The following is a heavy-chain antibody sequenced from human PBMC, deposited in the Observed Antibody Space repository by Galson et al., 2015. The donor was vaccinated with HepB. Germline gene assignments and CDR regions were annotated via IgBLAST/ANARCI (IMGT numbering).Heavy chain of an antibody. CDR1: GYTFTSYG. CDR2: IIPIFGTA. V-gene: IGHV1-69*13. CDR3: ARAWGDSSGYSNDAFDI. Sequence: SVKVSCKASGYTFTSYGISWVRQAPGQGLEWVGGIIPIFGTANYAQKFQGRVTITADESTSTAYMELSSLRSEDTAVYYCARAWGDSSGYSNDAFDIWGQGTMVTVSS. J-gene: IGHJ3*02. D-gene: IGHD3-22*01.